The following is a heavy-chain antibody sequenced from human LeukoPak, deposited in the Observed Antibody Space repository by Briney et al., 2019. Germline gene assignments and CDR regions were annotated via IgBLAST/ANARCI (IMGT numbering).Heavy chain of an antibody. D-gene: IGHD2-21*01. Sequence: GGSLRLSCAASEFSVGSNYMTWVRQAPGKGLEWVSLIYSGGSTYYADSVKGRFTISRDNSKNTLFLQVNRLRPEDAAVYYCAKAPVTTCRGAYCYPFDYWGQGTLVTVSS. CDR2: IYSGGST. J-gene: IGHJ4*02. V-gene: IGHV3-66*01. CDR1: EFSVGSNY. CDR3: AKAPVTTCRGAYCYPFDY.